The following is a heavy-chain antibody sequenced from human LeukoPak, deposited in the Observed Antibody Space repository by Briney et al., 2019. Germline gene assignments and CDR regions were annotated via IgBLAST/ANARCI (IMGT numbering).Heavy chain of an antibody. J-gene: IGHJ5*02. V-gene: IGHV4-38-2*02. D-gene: IGHD4-17*01. Sequence: SETLSLTCTVSGYSIGSGYYWGWIRQPPGQGLEWIGSGYHIGSTYFNPSLRSRVTILIDIFKNQFSLKMSSVTAADTAIYYCARVGDYGDYVNWFDPWGPGTLVTVSS. CDR3: ARVGDYGDYVNWFDP. CDR1: GYSIGSGYY. CDR2: GYHIGST.